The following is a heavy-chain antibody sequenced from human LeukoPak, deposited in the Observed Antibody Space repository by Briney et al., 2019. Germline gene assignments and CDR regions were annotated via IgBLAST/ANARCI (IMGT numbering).Heavy chain of an antibody. J-gene: IGHJ6*02. CDR2: ISYDGSNK. D-gene: IGHD2-15*01. Sequence: GRSLRLSCAASGFTFSSYAMHWVRQAPGKGLEWVAVISYDGSNKYYADSVKGRFTISRDNSKNTLYLQMNSLRAEDTAVYYCARDRDIVVVVAVPLYYYYGMDVWGQGTTATVSS. CDR1: GFTFSSYA. CDR3: ARDRDIVVVVAVPLYYYYGMDV. V-gene: IGHV3-30-3*01.